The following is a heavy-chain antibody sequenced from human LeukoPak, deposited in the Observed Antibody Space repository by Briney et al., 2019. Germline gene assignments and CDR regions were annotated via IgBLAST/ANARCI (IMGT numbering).Heavy chain of an antibody. J-gene: IGHJ4*02. D-gene: IGHD6-19*01. CDR2: IWYDGSNK. V-gene: IGHV3-33*01. CDR3: ARDMGKGSGWSKDY. Sequence: GGSLRLSCAASGFTFSSYGMHWVRQAPGKGLEWVAVIWYDGSNKYYADSVKGRFTISRDNSKNTLYLQMNSLRAEDTAVYYCARDMGKGSGWSKDYWGQGALVTVSS. CDR1: GFTFSSYG.